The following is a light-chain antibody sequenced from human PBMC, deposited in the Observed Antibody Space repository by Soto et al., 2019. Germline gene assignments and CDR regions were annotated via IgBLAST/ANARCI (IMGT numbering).Light chain of an antibody. J-gene: IGLJ2*01. CDR1: RSNIGKNT. CDR2: TSN. Sequence: QSVLTQPPSVSGTPGQTVTISCSGARSNIGKNTLNWFQHLPGTAPNLLISTSNHRPSGVRDRFSGSKSGTSASLTISGLRSDDEADYYCAAWDDILNVVVFGGGTKLTVL. V-gene: IGLV1-44*01. CDR3: AAWDDILNVVV.